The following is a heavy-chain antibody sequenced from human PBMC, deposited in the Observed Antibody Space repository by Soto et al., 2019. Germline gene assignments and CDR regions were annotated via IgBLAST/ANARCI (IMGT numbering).Heavy chain of an antibody. V-gene: IGHV4-34*01. CDR2: INHSGST. CDR3: ARGKEGVTIFGVVIIRDNWFDP. J-gene: IGHJ5*02. Sequence: PSETLSLTCAVYGGSFSGYYWSWIRQPPGKGLEWIGEINHSGSTNYNPSLKSRVTISVDTSKNQFSLKLSSVTAADTAVYYCARGKEGVTIFGVVIIRDNWFDPWGQGTLVTVS. D-gene: IGHD3-3*01. CDR1: GGSFSGYY.